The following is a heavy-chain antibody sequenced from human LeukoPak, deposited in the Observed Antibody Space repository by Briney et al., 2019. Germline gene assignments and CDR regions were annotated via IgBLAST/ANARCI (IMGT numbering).Heavy chain of an antibody. Sequence: GGSLRLSCAASGVSFSSYTMMWVRQAPGKGLEWVSAISGSGGATNYADSVKGRFTISRDNAKNTLYLQMDSLRVEDTAVYYCARGSHCGGDCYSLFESRGQGTLATVSS. CDR3: ARGSHCGGDCYSLFES. V-gene: IGHV3-23*01. CDR1: GVSFSSYT. CDR2: ISGSGGAT. D-gene: IGHD2-21*02. J-gene: IGHJ1*01.